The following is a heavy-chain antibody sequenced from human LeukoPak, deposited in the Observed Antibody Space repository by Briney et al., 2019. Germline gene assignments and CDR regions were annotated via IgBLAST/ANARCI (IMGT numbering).Heavy chain of an antibody. D-gene: IGHD3-10*01. J-gene: IGHJ4*02. Sequence: SGPTLVNPTQTLTLTCTFSGFSLSTSGVGVGWIRQPPGKALEWLALIYWDDDKRYSPSLKSRLTITKDTSKNQVVLTMTNMDPVDTATYYCAHTSAPGGLWFGEFQSYYFDYWGQGTLVTVSS. CDR2: IYWDDDK. CDR1: GFSLSTSGVG. CDR3: AHTSAPGGLWFGEFQSYYFDY. V-gene: IGHV2-5*02.